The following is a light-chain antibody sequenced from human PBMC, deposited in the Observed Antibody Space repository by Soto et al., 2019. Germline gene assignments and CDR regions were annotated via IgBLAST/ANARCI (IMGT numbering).Light chain of an antibody. CDR1: QGIGDT. CDR2: DTS. V-gene: IGKV3D-15*01. CDR3: QPYNNWPLN. Sequence: EVVMRHSPATLSVSPLEVATLSFSASQGIGDTLAWYQHKPGQTPRLLIYDTSTRATGVPTRFSGSRSGAEFTLTINSLQSEDFAVYYCQPYNNWPLNFGGGTKVDIK. J-gene: IGKJ4*01.